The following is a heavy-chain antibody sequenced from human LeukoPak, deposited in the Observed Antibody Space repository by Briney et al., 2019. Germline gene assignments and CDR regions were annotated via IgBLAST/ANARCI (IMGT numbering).Heavy chain of an antibody. V-gene: IGHV3-23*01. CDR1: GFPISDFA. J-gene: IGHJ6*03. Sequence: GGPLSLSCAVSGFPISDFAMSWVRQAPGKGLEWVSTISGGGDNTYFADSVKGRFTISRDNSKNTLFLQMVSLRAEDTAVYYCAKFEGAPLGNYYMDVWGKGTTVTVSS. CDR2: ISGGGDNT. CDR3: AKFEGAPLGNYYMDV.